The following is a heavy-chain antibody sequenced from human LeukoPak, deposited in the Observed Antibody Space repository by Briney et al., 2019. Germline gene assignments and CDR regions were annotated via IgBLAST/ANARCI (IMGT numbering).Heavy chain of an antibody. D-gene: IGHD4-17*01. CDR3: ARGGTGAYGDYGQEHAFDI. CDR1: GFTFSSYD. Sequence: GGSLRLSCAASGFTFSSYDMHWVRQPTGKGLEWVSGIGTAGDSYYPGSVKGRFTISRENAKNSLYLQMNSLRAGDTAVYYCARGGTGAYGDYGQEHAFDIWGQGTMVTVSS. J-gene: IGHJ3*02. CDR2: IGTAGDS. V-gene: IGHV3-13*01.